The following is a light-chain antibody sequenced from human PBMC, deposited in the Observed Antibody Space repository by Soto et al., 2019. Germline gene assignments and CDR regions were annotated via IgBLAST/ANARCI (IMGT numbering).Light chain of an antibody. CDR3: QQYGSSRT. Sequence: EIVLTQSPGTLSLSPGERATLSCRASQSVSSSYLAWYQQKPGQAPRLLIYGTSSTATGIPDRFSGSGSGTDFTLTINRLEPEDFALYYCQQYGSSRTFGQGTKVEIK. V-gene: IGKV3-20*01. J-gene: IGKJ1*01. CDR1: QSVSSSY. CDR2: GTS.